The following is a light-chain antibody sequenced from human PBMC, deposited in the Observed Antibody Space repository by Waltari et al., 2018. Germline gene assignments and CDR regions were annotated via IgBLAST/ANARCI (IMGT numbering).Light chain of an antibody. J-gene: IGLJ1*01. CDR3: SSYAHNNHFV. CDR2: EVT. Sequence: QSVLTQPPSATGSPGQSVTISCTGTNSDVGAYNYVSWYQQHPGKVPKLLIYEVTKRPAGVPVRFSGSKSGNTASRTVSGLQADDEADYYCSSYAHNNHFVFGTGTKVTVL. CDR1: NSDVGAYNY. V-gene: IGLV2-8*01.